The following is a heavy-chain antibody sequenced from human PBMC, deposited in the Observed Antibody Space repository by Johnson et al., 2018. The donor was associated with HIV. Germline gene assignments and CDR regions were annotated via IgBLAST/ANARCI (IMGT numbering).Heavy chain of an antibody. D-gene: IGHD5-24*01. V-gene: IGHV3-15*01. CDR2: IKSKTEGGTT. CDR1: GFTFSNAW. Sequence: VQLVESGGGVVRPGRSLSLSCTASGFTFSNAWMSWVRQGPGQGLEWVGRIKSKTEGGTTDYAAPVNGRFTISRDNSKNTLYLQMNSLRAEDTAVYYCAREADPTNAFDIWGQGTVVTVSS. J-gene: IGHJ3*02. CDR3: AREADPTNAFDI.